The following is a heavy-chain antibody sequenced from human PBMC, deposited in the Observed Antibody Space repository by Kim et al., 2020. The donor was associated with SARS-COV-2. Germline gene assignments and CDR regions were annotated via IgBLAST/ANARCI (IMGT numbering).Heavy chain of an antibody. V-gene: IGHV3-13*04. CDR1: GFTFSSYD. CDR2: IGTAGDT. D-gene: IGHD3-10*01. CDR3: ARGESAGAFDY. J-gene: IGHJ4*02. Sequence: GGSLRLSCAASGFTFSSYDMHWVRQATGKGLEWVSAIGTAGDTYYPGSVKGRFTISRENAKNSLYLQMNSLRAGDTAVYYCARGESAGAFDYWGQGTLVTVSS.